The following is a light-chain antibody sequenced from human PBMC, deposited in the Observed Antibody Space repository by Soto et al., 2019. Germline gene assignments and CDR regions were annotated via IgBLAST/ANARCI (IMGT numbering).Light chain of an antibody. V-gene: IGKV3-15*01. CDR2: GAS. Sequence: EIGMTQFSATLSGSPGERATPSCRGSQSVSSTLAWYQQKPGRAPRLLIYGASTRATGIPARFSGSGSGTEFTLTISSLQSEDFAVYYCQQYNNWPPWTFGQGTKVDIK. J-gene: IGKJ1*01. CDR1: QSVSST. CDR3: QQYNNWPPWT.